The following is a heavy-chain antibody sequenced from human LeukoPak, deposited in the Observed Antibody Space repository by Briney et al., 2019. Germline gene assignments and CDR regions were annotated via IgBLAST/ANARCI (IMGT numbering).Heavy chain of an antibody. J-gene: IGHJ4*02. V-gene: IGHV3-21*01. D-gene: IGHD3-10*01. Sequence: GGSLRLSCAASGFTFSSYSMNWVRQAPGKGLEWVSSISSSSSYIYYADSVKGRFTISRDNAKNSLYLQMNSLRAEDTAVYYCARDLVLLWFGEPLAAPFDYWGQGTLVTVSS. CDR1: GFTFSSYS. CDR3: ARDLVLLWFGEPLAAPFDY. CDR2: ISSSSSYI.